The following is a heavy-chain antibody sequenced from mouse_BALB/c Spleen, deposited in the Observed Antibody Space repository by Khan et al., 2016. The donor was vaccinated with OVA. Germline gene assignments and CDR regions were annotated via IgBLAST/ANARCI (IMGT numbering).Heavy chain of an antibody. D-gene: IGHD2-10*01. V-gene: IGHV9-3-1*01. J-gene: IGHJ4*01. CDR2: INTYTGEP. Sequence: QIQLVQSGPELKKPGETVKISCKASGYTFTNYGMNWVKQSPGKALKWMGWINTYTGEPTYVDDFKGRFAFSLETSASTAYLQINNLKNEDTATYFCARPPYFSYTRDHWGQGTSVTVSS. CDR1: GYTFTNYG. CDR3: ARPPYFSYTRDH.